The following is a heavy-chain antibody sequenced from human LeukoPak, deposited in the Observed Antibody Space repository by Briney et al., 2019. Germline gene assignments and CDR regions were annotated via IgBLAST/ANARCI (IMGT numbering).Heavy chain of an antibody. CDR2: MNPNSGNT. D-gene: IGHD3-10*01. CDR3: ARGYYEYGSGSSDY. CDR1: GYTFTSYD. J-gene: IGHJ4*02. Sequence: ASVKVPCKASGYTFTSYDINWVRQATGQGLEWMGWMNPNSGNTGYAQKFQGRVTMTRNTSISTAYMELSSLRSEDTAVYYCARGYYEYGSGSSDYWGQGTLVTVSS. V-gene: IGHV1-8*01.